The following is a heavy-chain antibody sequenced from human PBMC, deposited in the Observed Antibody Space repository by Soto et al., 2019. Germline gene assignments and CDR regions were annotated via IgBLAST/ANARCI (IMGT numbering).Heavy chain of an antibody. CDR3: ARGGGYRYYYGMDV. V-gene: IGHV4-34*01. Sequence: SETLSLTCAVYGGSFSGYYWSWIRQPPGKGLEWIGEINHSGSTNYNPSLKSRVTISVDTSKNQFSLKLSSVTATDTAVYYCARGGGYRYYYGMDVWGQGTTVTV. D-gene: IGHD2-15*01. CDR2: INHSGST. CDR1: GGSFSGYY. J-gene: IGHJ6*02.